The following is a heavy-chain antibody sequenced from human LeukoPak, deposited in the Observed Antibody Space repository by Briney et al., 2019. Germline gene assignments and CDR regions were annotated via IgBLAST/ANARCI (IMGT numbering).Heavy chain of an antibody. CDR2: ISGSGGST. CDR3: ARVSYDILTGYRSWGYYYYMDV. CDR1: GFTFSSYA. Sequence: PGGSLRLSCAASGFTFSSYAMSWVRQAPGKGLEWVSAISGSGGSTYYADSVKGRFTISRDNSKNTLYLQMNSLRAEDTAVYYCARVSYDILTGYRSWGYYYYMDVWGKGTTVTISS. J-gene: IGHJ6*03. V-gene: IGHV3-23*01. D-gene: IGHD3-9*01.